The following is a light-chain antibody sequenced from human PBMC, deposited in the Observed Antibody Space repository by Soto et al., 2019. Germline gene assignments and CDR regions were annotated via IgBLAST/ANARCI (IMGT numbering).Light chain of an antibody. CDR1: QGISSY. V-gene: IGKV1-8*01. Sequence: AIRMTQSPSSFSASTGDRVTITCRASQGISSYLAWYQQKPGKAPKLLIYAASTLQSGVPSRFSGSGSGTDFTLTISCPQSEDFATYYCQQYYSYPFTFGPGTKVDIK. CDR2: AAS. CDR3: QQYYSYPFT. J-gene: IGKJ3*01.